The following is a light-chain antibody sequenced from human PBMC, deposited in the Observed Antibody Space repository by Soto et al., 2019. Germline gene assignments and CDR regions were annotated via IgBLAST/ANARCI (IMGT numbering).Light chain of an antibody. J-gene: IGKJ4*01. CDR1: QSVRSH. CDR2: GES. Sequence: EIVLTQSPGTLSLSPGERSTLSCRASQSVRSHLAWFQQKPGQPPRLLILGESTRATGVPARFSGSGSGTEFTLIISSLQSEDFAVYYCQQYNNWPLTFGGGTTGDIK. CDR3: QQYNNWPLT. V-gene: IGKV3-15*01.